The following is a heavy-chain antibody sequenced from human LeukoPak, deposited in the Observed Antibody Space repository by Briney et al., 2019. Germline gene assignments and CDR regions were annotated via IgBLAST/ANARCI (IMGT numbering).Heavy chain of an antibody. Sequence: PGGSLRLSCAASGFTFSSYSMNWVRQAPGKGLEWVSYISSSSSTIYYAGSVKGRFTISRDNAKNSLYLQMNSLRAEDTAVYYCARVTRGYSGYVPFDYWGQGTLVTVSS. V-gene: IGHV3-48*01. CDR3: ARVTRGYSGYVPFDY. D-gene: IGHD5-12*01. CDR1: GFTFSSYS. CDR2: ISSSSSTI. J-gene: IGHJ4*02.